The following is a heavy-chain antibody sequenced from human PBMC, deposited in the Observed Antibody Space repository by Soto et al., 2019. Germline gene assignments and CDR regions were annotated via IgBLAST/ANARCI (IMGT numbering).Heavy chain of an antibody. Sequence: GGSLRLSCAASGFTFSSYAMHWVRQAPGKGLEWVAVIYSGGNTYYADSVKGRFTISRDNSKNTLYLEMNSLRAEDTAVYYCASARGPYALDIWGQGTMVTVSS. CDR3: ASARGPYALDI. V-gene: IGHV3-66*01. J-gene: IGHJ3*02. CDR1: GFTFSSYA. CDR2: IYSGGNT.